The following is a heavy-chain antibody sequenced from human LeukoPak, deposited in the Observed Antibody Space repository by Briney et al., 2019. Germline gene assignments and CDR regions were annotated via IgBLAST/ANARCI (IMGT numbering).Heavy chain of an antibody. J-gene: IGHJ6*04. V-gene: IGHV3-48*03. CDR1: GFTFSSYE. Sequence: PGGSLRLSCVASGFTFSSYEMNWVRQAPGKGLEWVSYISSSGFIMYYADSVEGRFTISRDNAKNSLYLQMNSLRAEDTAVYYCAELGITMIGGVWGKGTTVTISS. CDR2: ISSSGFIM. D-gene: IGHD3-10*02. CDR3: AELGITMIGGV.